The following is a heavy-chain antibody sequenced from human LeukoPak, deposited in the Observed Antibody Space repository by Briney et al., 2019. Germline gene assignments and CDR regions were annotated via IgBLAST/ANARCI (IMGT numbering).Heavy chain of an antibody. CDR1: GFTFSSYG. CDR2: ISYDGSNK. Sequence: GGPLRLSCAASGFTFSSYGMHWVRQAPGKGLEWVAVISYDGSNKYYADSVKGRFTISRDNSKNTLYLQMNSLRAEDTAVYYCAKDRNYYGSGSYYNVAYWGQGTLVTVSS. D-gene: IGHD3-10*01. CDR3: AKDRNYYGSGSYYNVAY. J-gene: IGHJ4*02. V-gene: IGHV3-30*18.